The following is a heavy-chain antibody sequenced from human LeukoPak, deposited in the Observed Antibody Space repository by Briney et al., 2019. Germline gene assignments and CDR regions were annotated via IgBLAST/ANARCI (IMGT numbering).Heavy chain of an antibody. CDR3: ARAKRNGFDI. Sequence: PGGSLRLSCSASGFSFSSYTMTWVRQAPGKGPEWVSIISGGGDTTFYTDSVKGRFTISRDNSKNTLYLQMNSLRAEDTAVYYCARAKRNGFDIWGQGTMVTVSS. CDR1: GFSFSSYT. CDR2: ISGGGDTT. J-gene: IGHJ3*02. V-gene: IGHV3-23*01.